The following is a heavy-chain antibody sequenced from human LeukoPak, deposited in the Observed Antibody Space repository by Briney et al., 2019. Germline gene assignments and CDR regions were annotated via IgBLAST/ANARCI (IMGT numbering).Heavy chain of an antibody. J-gene: IGHJ4*02. D-gene: IGHD2-15*01. V-gene: IGHV1-46*01. CDR1: GYPFINHG. CDR3: ARGPLWVVAATRGQDFDY. Sequence: ASVKVSCKASGYPFINHGITWVRQAPGQGLEWMGIINPSGGSTSYAQKFQGRVTMTRDTSTSTVYMELSSLRSEDTAVYYCARGPLWVVAATRGQDFDYWGQGTLVTVSS. CDR2: INPSGGST.